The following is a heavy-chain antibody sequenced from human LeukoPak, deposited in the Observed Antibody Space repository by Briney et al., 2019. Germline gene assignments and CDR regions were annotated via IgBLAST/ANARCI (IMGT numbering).Heavy chain of an antibody. V-gene: IGHV4-4*07. CDR1: GGSISSYY. CDR3: ARDRKYCSSTSCYREGLADY. D-gene: IGHD2-2*02. Sequence: PSETLSLTCTVSGGSISSYYWSWIRQPAGKGLEWIGRIYTSGSTNYNPSLKSRVTMSVDTSKNQFSLKLSSVTAADTAVYYCARDRKYCSSTSCYREGLADYWGQGTLVTVSS. J-gene: IGHJ4*02. CDR2: IYTSGST.